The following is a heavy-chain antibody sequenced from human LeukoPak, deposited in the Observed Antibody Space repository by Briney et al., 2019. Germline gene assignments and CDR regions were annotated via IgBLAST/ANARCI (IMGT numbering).Heavy chain of an antibody. J-gene: IGHJ5*02. CDR1: GFTFSTYW. Sequence: PGGSLRLSCAASGFTFSTYWMHWVRQAPGKGLGWVSRINSGGSSTDYADSVKGRFTMSRDNAKNMLYLQMNSLRVEDTAVYYCARAEYSTTWYPDWFDPWGQGTLVTVSS. CDR3: ARAEYSTTWYPDWFDP. V-gene: IGHV3-74*01. CDR2: INSGGSST. D-gene: IGHD2/OR15-2a*01.